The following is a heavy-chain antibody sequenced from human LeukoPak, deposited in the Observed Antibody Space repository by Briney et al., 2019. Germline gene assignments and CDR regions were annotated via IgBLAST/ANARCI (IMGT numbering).Heavy chain of an antibody. Sequence: GGSLILSCAASGFSFTNAWMSWDRQAPGKGLEWVGRIKSETDGGTTDYAAPGKARFTISRADSKHTLSLQMHSLQPGDTALYYCTTYGGASMADYWGQGTFDTASS. CDR1: GFSFTNAW. CDR3: TTYGGASMADY. J-gene: IGHJ4*02. V-gene: IGHV3-15*01. CDR2: IKSETDGGTT. D-gene: IGHD4-23*01.